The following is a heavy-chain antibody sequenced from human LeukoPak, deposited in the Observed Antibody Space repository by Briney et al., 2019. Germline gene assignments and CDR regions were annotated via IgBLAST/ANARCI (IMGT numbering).Heavy chain of an antibody. J-gene: IGHJ5*02. CDR2: NSTYNGNT. CDR3: ARGITMVRGVDHNWFDP. V-gene: IGHV1-18*04. CDR1: GGTFTSYD. D-gene: IGHD3-10*01. Sequence: ASVMISSRASGGTFTSYDSRCVRRAPGQGVVWMGWNSTYNGNTNYSQKLQGRVTMTTDTSTSTAYMELRSLRSDDTAVYYCARGITMVRGVDHNWFDPWGQGTLVTVSS.